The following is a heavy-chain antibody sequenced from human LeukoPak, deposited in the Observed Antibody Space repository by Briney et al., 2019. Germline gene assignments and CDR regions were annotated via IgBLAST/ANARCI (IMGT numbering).Heavy chain of an antibody. D-gene: IGHD2-8*01. J-gene: IGHJ3*02. Sequence: GASVKASCKASGYTFTGYYMHWVRQAPGQGLEWMGSINPDSGDTNYAQNLQGRVTMTRDTSINTAYLDLSRLRSDDTAVYYCAIMGDTFDIWGQGTKVTVSS. V-gene: IGHV1-2*02. CDR3: AIMGDTFDI. CDR2: INPDSGDT. CDR1: GYTFTGYY.